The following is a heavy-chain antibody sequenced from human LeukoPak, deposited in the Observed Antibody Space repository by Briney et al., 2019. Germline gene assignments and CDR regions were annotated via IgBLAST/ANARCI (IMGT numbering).Heavy chain of an antibody. D-gene: IGHD5-24*01. Sequence: GGSLRLSCAASGLTISSYSMNWVRQAPGKGLQWVSYISSSSSTIYYADSVKGRFTISRDNAKNSLYLQMNSLRAEDTALYYCARDYSSGYNGYFDYWGQGTLVTVSS. CDR1: GLTISSYS. CDR2: ISSSSSTI. CDR3: ARDYSSGYNGYFDY. J-gene: IGHJ4*02. V-gene: IGHV3-48*01.